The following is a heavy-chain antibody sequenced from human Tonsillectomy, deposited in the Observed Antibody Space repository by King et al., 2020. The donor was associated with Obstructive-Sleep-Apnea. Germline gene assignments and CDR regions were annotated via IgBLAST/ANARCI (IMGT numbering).Heavy chain of an antibody. CDR2: ISYDGSNK. J-gene: IGHJ3*02. Sequence: VQLVESGGGVVQPGRSLRLSCAASGFTFSSYAMHWVRQAPGKGLEWVAVISYDGSNKYYADSVKGRFTISRDNSKNTLYLQMNSLRAEDTAVYYCARGKGLVPSGGDAFDNW. CDR3: ARGKGLVPSGGDAFDN. V-gene: IGHV3-30*04. D-gene: IGHD4/OR15-4a*01. CDR1: GFTFSSYA.